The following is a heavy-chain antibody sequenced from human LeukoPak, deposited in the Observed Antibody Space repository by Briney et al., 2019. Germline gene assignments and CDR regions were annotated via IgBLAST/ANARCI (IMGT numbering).Heavy chain of an antibody. V-gene: IGHV5-51*01. Sequence: GESLKISCQGSGYSFTSYWIGWVRQMPGKGLEWMGIIYPGDSDTRYSPSFQGQVTISADKSISTAYLQWSSLKASDTAMYYCAIYSSLSTEFDAFDIWGQGTMVTVSS. CDR2: IYPGDSDT. D-gene: IGHD6-6*01. J-gene: IGHJ3*02. CDR3: AIYSSLSTEFDAFDI. CDR1: GYSFTSYW.